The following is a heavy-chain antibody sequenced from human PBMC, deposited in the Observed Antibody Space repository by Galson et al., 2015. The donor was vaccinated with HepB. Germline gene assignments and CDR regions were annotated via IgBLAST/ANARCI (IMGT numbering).Heavy chain of an antibody. V-gene: IGHV3-30*18. CDR1: GFTFSSYG. CDR3: AKDQGIAKRGYSYGRFDY. D-gene: IGHD5-18*01. CDR2: ISYDGSNK. Sequence: SLRLSCAASGFTFSSYGMHWVRQAPGKGLEWVAVISYDGSNKYYADSVKGRFTISRDSSKNTLYLQMNGLRAEDTAVYYCAKDQGIAKRGYSYGRFDYGGQGTLVTVSS. J-gene: IGHJ4*02.